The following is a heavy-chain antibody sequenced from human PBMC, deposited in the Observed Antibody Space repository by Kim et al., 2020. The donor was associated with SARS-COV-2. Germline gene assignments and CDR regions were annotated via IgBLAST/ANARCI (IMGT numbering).Heavy chain of an antibody. Sequence: SETLSLTCTVSGGSISSSSYYWGWIRQPPGKGLEWIGSIYYSGSTYYNPSLKSRVTISVDTSKNQFSLKLSSVTAADTAVYYCARTAGSTDAFDIWGQGTMVTVSS. CDR3: ARTAGSTDAFDI. D-gene: IGHD2-21*02. V-gene: IGHV4-39*01. CDR1: GGSISSSSYY. CDR2: IYYSGST. J-gene: IGHJ3*02.